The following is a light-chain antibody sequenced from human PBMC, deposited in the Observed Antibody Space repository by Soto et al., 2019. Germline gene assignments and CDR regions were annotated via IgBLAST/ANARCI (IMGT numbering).Light chain of an antibody. CDR1: SSDVGGYNY. Sequence: QSVLTRPASVSGSPGQSIAISCTGTSSDVGGYNYVSWYQQHPGKAPKLMVYDVSNRPSGVSNRFSGSKSGNTASLTISGLQAEDEADHYCSSYTSSSTYVFGTGTKVTVL. CDR2: DVS. J-gene: IGLJ1*01. CDR3: SSYTSSSTYV. V-gene: IGLV2-14*01.